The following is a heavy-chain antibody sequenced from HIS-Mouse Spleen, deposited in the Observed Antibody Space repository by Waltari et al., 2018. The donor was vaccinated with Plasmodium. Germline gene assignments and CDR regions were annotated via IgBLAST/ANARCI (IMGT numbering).Heavy chain of an antibody. D-gene: IGHD6-13*01. CDR3: ARVLGYKAAAGTFVEYFQH. Sequence: QVQLVQSGAEVKKPGASVKVSCKASGYTFTGYYMHWVRQAPGQGLGWMGWINPNSGGTNYAQKFQGRVTMTRDTYSRPAYMELSRLRSDGTAVYYCARVLGYKAAAGTFVEYFQHWGQGTLVTVSS. CDR1: GYTFTGYY. J-gene: IGHJ1*01. CDR2: INPNSGGT. V-gene: IGHV1-2*02.